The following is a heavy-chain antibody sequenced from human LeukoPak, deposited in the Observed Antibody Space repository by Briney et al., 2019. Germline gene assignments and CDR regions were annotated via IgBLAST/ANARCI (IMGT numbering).Heavy chain of an antibody. D-gene: IGHD6-13*01. V-gene: IGHV4-59*12. Sequence: SETLSLTCAVYGGSFSGYYWSWIRQPPGKGLEWIGYIYYSGSTNYNPSLKSRVTISVDRSKNQFSLKLSSVTAADTAVYYCARAAAAGGWFDPWGQGTLVTVSS. CDR2: IYYSGST. J-gene: IGHJ5*02. CDR3: ARAAAAGGWFDP. CDR1: GGSFSGYY.